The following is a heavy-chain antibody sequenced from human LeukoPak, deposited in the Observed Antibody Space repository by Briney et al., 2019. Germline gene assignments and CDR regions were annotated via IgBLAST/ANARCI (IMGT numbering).Heavy chain of an antibody. Sequence: SETLSLTCTVSGGSISSYYWSWTRQPPGKGLEWIGYIYYSGSTNYNPSLKSRVTISVDTSKNQFSLKLSSVTAADTAVYYCARAGRVAGTLRFDYWGQGTLVTVSS. CDR3: ARAGRVAGTLRFDY. J-gene: IGHJ4*02. CDR1: GGSISSYY. CDR2: IYYSGST. V-gene: IGHV4-59*01. D-gene: IGHD6-19*01.